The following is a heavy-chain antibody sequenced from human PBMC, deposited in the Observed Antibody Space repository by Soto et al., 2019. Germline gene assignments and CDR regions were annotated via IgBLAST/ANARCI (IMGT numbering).Heavy chain of an antibody. CDR1: GYTFTSYD. D-gene: IGHD3-3*01. J-gene: IGHJ6*03. CDR3: ARAPYPPYYDFWSGYYNYYYYYMDV. V-gene: IGHV1-8*01. Sequence: QVQLVQSGAEVKKPGASVKVSCKASGYTFTSYDINWVRQATGQGLEWMGWMNPNSGNTGYAQKFQGRVTMTRNTSISPADMGLSTLRSEDRAVYYCARAPYPPYYDFWSGYYNYYYYYMDVWGKGTTVTVSS. CDR2: MNPNSGNT.